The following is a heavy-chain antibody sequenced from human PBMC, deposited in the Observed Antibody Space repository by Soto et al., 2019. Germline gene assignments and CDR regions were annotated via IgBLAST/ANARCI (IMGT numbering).Heavy chain of an antibody. V-gene: IGHV4-31*03. Sequence: VQLQESGPGLVKPSQTLSLRCSVSGGSVGRGAFYWSWIRQHPGKGLEWIGYIYYSGRAYYNPSLKSRVTISLDTSQNQFSLKLTSVTVADTAVYYCARAPAPWYFDYWGQGTLVTVSS. J-gene: IGHJ4*02. CDR1: GGSVGRGAFY. CDR3: ARAPAPWYFDY. CDR2: IYYSGRA.